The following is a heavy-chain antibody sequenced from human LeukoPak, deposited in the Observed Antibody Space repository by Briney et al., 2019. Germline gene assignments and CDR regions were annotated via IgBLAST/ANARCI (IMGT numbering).Heavy chain of an antibody. CDR2: INPNSGGT. Sequence: ASVKVSCKASGYTLTGHYMHWVRQAPAQGLEWMGWINPNSGGTKYAQKFQGRVTLTRDTSISTAYMELSRLRCDDTAVYYCARSYDFWSGPPFDPWGQGTLVTVSS. CDR3: ARSYDFWSGPPFDP. D-gene: IGHD3-3*01. J-gene: IGHJ5*02. CDR1: GYTLTGHY. V-gene: IGHV1-2*02.